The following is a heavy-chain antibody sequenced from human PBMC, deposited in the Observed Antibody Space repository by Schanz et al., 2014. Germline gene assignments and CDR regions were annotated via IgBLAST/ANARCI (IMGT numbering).Heavy chain of an antibody. V-gene: IGHV1-46*01. J-gene: IGHJ4*02. CDR3: ARGGLYCSSTSCQFDY. CDR1: GYTFTTYY. D-gene: IGHD2-2*01. Sequence: QVQLVQSGAEVKKPGASVKVYCKASGYTFTTYYLHWVRQAPGQGLEWMGIINPSGGSATYAQKFQGRVTSTTDTSTSTAYMELRSLRSDDTAVYYCARGGLYCSSTSCQFDYWGQGTLVTVSS. CDR2: INPSGGSA.